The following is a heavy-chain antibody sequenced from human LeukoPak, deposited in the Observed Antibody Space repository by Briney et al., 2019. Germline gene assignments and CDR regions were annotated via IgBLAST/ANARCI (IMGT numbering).Heavy chain of an antibody. D-gene: IGHD3-10*01. V-gene: IGHV4-34*01. J-gene: IGHJ4*02. CDR1: GGSFSGYY. CDR2: INHSGST. CDR3: ARGRWFGESISVHFDY. Sequence: SETLSLTCAVYGGSFSGYYWSWIRQPPGKGLEWIGEINHSGSTNYNLSLKSRVTISVDTSKNQFSLKLSSVTAADTAVYYCARGRWFGESISVHFDYWGQGTLVTVSS.